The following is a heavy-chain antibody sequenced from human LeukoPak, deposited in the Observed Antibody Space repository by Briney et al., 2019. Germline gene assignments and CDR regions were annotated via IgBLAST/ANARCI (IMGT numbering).Heavy chain of an antibody. Sequence: ASVKVSCKASGYTFNSYVISWVPHAPGQGLELMGWISPYNAYTNYTQNFQGRVTMTTDTSTTTAYMELRSLTSDDTAVYYCARQGGRQQWLSPNWFDPWGQGTLVTVSS. CDR2: ISPYNAYT. CDR1: GYTFNSYV. J-gene: IGHJ5*02. V-gene: IGHV1-18*01. D-gene: IGHD6-19*01. CDR3: ARQGGRQQWLSPNWFDP.